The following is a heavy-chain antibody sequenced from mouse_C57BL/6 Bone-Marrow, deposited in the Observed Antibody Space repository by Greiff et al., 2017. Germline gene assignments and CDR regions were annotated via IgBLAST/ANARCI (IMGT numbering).Heavy chain of an antibody. CDR1: GYTFTNYW. D-gene: IGHD2-12*01. CDR3: ARYRLNYFDY. V-gene: IGHV1-63*01. CDR2: IYPGGGYT. Sequence: QVQLQQSGAELVRPGTSVKMSCKASGYTFTNYWIGWAKQRPGHGLEWIGDIYPGGGYTNYNEKFKGKATLTVDKSSSTAYMQFSSLTSEDSAIYYCARYRLNYFDYWGQGTTLTVSS. J-gene: IGHJ2*01.